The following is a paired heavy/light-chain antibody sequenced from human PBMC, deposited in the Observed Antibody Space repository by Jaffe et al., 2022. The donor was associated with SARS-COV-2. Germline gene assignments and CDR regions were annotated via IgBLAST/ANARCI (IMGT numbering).Light chain of an antibody. V-gene: IGKV1-39*01. CDR3: QQSYSIPYT. J-gene: IGKJ2*01. CDR2: AAS. CDR1: QSISSY. Sequence: DIQMTQSPSSLSASVGDRVTITCRASQSISSYLNWYQQKPGKAPNLLIYAASSLQSGVPSRFSGSGSGTDFTLTISSLQPEDFAIYYCQQSYSIPYTFGQGTKLEIK.
Heavy chain of an antibody. CDR2: INTNTGNP. V-gene: IGHV7-4-1*02. CDR1: GYTFINFA. Sequence: QVQLVQSGSELKKPGASVKVSCKASGYTFINFALNWVRQAPGQGLEWMGWINTNTGNPTYAQGFTGRFVFSLDTSVSTAYLQISSLKADDTAVYYCARVERVRGSASWGSHYWGQGTLVTVSS. J-gene: IGHJ4*02. CDR3: ARVERVRGSASWGSHY. D-gene: IGHD3-16*01.